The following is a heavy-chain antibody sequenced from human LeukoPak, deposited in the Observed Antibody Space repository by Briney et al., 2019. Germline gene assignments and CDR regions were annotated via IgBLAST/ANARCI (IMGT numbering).Heavy chain of an antibody. CDR1: GFTFSSYA. J-gene: IGHJ4*02. V-gene: IGHV3-23*01. D-gene: IGHD3-22*01. CDR3: ARPMYYYDSSGYHPIDY. CDR2: ISGSGGST. Sequence: GGSLRLSCAASGFTFSSYAMSWVRQAPGKGLEWVSAISGSGGSTYYADSVKGRFTISRDSSKNTLYLQMNSLRAEDTAVYYCARPMYYYDSSGYHPIDYWGQGTLVTVSS.